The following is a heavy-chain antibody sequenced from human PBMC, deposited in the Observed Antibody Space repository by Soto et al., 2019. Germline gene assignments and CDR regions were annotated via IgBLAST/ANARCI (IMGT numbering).Heavy chain of an antibody. CDR2: ISYDGSNK. V-gene: IGHV3-30*18. J-gene: IGHJ4*02. Sequence: GGSLRLSCAASGFTFSSYGMHWVRQAPGKGLEWVAVISYDGSNKYYADSVKGRFTISRDNSKNTLYLQMNSLRAEDTAVYYCAKDLTHAYLDYWGQGTLVTVSS. CDR1: GFTFSSYG. CDR3: AKDLTHAYLDY. D-gene: IGHD2-15*01.